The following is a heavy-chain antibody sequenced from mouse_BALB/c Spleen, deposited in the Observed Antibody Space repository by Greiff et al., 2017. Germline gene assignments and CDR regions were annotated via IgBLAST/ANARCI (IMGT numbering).Heavy chain of an antibody. V-gene: IGHV3-2*02. CDR3: ASYYGNYDYYAMDY. D-gene: IGHD2-10*01. CDR2: ISYSGST. Sequence: VQLKESGPGLVKPSQSLSLTCTVTGYSITSDYAWNWIRQFPGNKLEWMGYISYSGSTSYNPSLKSRISITRDTSKNQFFLQLNSVTTEDTATYYCASYYGNYDYYAMDYWGQGTSVTVSS. CDR1: GYSITSDYA. J-gene: IGHJ4*01.